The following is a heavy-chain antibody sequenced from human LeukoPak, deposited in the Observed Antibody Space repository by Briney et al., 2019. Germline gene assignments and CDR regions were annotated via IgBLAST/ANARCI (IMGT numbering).Heavy chain of an antibody. J-gene: IGHJ4*02. CDR1: GGSLSGYY. CDR2: INQSGST. V-gene: IGHV4-34*01. D-gene: IGHD3-10*01. CDR3: ARGGVSRGTYYYGSGKSFDY. Sequence: SETLSLTCAVYGGSLSGYYWSWIRQTPGKGLEWIGEINQSGSTNYNPSLKSRVTISVDTSKNQFSLKLSSVTAADTAVYYCARGGVSRGTYYYGSGKSFDYWGQGTLVTVSS.